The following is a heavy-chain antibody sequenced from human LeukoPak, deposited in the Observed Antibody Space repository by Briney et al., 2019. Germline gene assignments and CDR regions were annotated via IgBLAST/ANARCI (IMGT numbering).Heavy chain of an antibody. CDR3: ARVTGYRIEDYFDY. V-gene: IGHV4-34*01. CDR1: GGSFSGYY. CDR2: INHSGST. D-gene: IGHD6-13*01. J-gene: IGHJ4*02. Sequence: PSETLSLTCAVYGGSFSGYYWSWIRQPPGKGLEWIGEINHSGSTNYNPSSKSRVTISVETSKNEFSLKLRSVTAADTAVYYCARVTGYRIEDYFDYWGQGTLVTVSS.